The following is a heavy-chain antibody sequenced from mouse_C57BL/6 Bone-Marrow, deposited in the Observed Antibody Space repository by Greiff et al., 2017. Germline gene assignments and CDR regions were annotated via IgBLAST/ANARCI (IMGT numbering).Heavy chain of an antibody. J-gene: IGHJ4*01. V-gene: IGHV5-4*01. CDR1: GFTFSSYA. CDR3: ARDRGYYYGSSYNYAMDY. Sequence: EVNVVESGGGLVKPGGSLKLSCAASGFTFSSYAMSWVRQTPEKRLEWVATISDGGSYTYYPDNVKGRFTISRDNAKNNLYLQMSHLKSEDTAMYYCARDRGYYYGSSYNYAMDYWGQGTSGTVSS. D-gene: IGHD1-1*01. CDR2: ISDGGSYT.